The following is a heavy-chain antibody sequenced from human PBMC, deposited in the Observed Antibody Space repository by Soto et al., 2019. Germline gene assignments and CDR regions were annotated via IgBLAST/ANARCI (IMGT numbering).Heavy chain of an antibody. V-gene: IGHV3-23*01. CDR3: AKCPGIGRFDY. CDR2: ISGSGGST. D-gene: IGHD1-1*01. CDR1: GFTFSSSA. J-gene: IGHJ4*02. Sequence: GGSLRLSCAASGFTFSSSAMSWVRQAPGKGLEWVSAISGSGGSTYYADSVKGRFTISRDNSKNTLYLQVNSLRAEDTAVYYCAKCPGIGRFDYWGQGTLVTVSS.